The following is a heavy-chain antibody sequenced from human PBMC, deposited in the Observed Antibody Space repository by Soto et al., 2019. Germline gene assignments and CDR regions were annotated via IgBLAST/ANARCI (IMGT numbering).Heavy chain of an antibody. CDR1: GYTFTSYY. CDR2: IKPISAYT. J-gene: IGHJ5*02. V-gene: IGHV1-46*03. Sequence: QVQLVQSGAEVKKPGASVKISCKASGYTFTSYYLHWLRQAPGQGLEWMGMIKPISAYTTYAQKSQGIVTMTKVTSTSTVTMEVSGLRSEDTAVYYCARDPHDFWSGQLTTFDPWGQGTLITVSS. CDR3: ARDPHDFWSGQLTTFDP. D-gene: IGHD3-3*01.